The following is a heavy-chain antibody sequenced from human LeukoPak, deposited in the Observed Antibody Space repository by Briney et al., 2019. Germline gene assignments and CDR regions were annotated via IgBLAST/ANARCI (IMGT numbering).Heavy chain of an antibody. CDR2: ISSSSNYI. D-gene: IGHD5-18*01. J-gene: IGHJ4*02. V-gene: IGHV3-21*01. Sequence: GGSLRLSCAASGFTFSSYSLNWVRQAPGKGLEWVSSISSSSNYIYYADSVKGRFTISRDNAKNSLYLQMNSLRAEDTAVYYCARDPGGYHYGHFDFWGQGTLVTVSS. CDR1: GFTFSSYS. CDR3: ARDPGGYHYGHFDF.